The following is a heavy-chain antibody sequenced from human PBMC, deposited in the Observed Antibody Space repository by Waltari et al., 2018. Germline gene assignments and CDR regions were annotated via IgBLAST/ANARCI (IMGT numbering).Heavy chain of an antibody. CDR1: GGSISSGSYY. CDR2: IYTSGST. V-gene: IGHV4-61*09. CDR3: ARNYYGSGSYDY. Sequence: QVQLQESGPGLVKPSQTLSLTCTVSGGSISSGSYYWSWTRQPAGKGLEWIGYIYTSGSTNYNPSLKSRVTISVDTSKNQFSLKLSSVTAADTAVYYCARNYYGSGSYDYWGQGTLVTVSS. J-gene: IGHJ4*02. D-gene: IGHD3-10*01.